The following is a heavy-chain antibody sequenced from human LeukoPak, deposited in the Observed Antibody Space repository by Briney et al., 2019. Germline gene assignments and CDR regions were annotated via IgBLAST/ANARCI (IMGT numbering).Heavy chain of an antibody. J-gene: IGHJ4*02. V-gene: IGHV3-7*03. Sequence: GGSLRLSCAASGFTFSSYWMSWVRQAPGKGLERVANIKQDGSEKYYVDSVKGRFTISRDNAKNSLYLQMNSLRAEDTAVYYCARLSFTAFLRYFDYWGQGTLVTVSS. D-gene: IGHD5-12*01. CDR2: IKQDGSEK. CDR1: GFTFSSYW. CDR3: ARLSFTAFLRYFDY.